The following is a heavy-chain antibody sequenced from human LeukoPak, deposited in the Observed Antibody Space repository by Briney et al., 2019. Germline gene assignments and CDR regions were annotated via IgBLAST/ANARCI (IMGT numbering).Heavy chain of an antibody. J-gene: IGHJ4*02. CDR1: GGSVSSGSYY. CDR2: IYYSGST. Sequence: SETLSLTCTVSGGSVSSGSYYWSWIRQPPGKGLEWIGYIYYSGSTNYNPSLKSRVTISVDTSKNQFSLKLSSVTAADTAVYYCARFAGQLLYSWVDYWGQGTLVTVSS. V-gene: IGHV4-61*01. D-gene: IGHD2-2*02. CDR3: ARFAGQLLYSWVDY.